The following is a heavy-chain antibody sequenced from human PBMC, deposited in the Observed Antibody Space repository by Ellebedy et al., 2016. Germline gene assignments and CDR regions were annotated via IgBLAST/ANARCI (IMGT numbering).Heavy chain of an antibody. CDR2: IYYSGST. CDR3: ARVWCIAAAGTCYNMDV. Sequence: SETLSLTCTVSGGSISRYYWSWIRQPPGKGLEWIGYIYYSGSTNYNPSLKSRVTISVDTSKNQFSLKLTSVTAADTAVYYCARVWCIAAAGTCYNMDVWGKGTTVTVSS. CDR1: GGSISRYY. D-gene: IGHD6-13*01. V-gene: IGHV4-59*01. J-gene: IGHJ6*03.